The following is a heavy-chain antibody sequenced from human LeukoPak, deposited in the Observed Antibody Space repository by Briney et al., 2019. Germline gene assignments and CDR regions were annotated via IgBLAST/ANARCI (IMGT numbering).Heavy chain of an antibody. Sequence: GGSLRLSCAASGFTFSSYAMSWVRQAPGKGLEWVSAISGSGGSTYYADSVKGRFTISRDNSKNTLYLQMNSLRAEDTAVYYCAKDRQDYDSGDYFDYWGQGTLVTVSS. CDR1: GFTFSSYA. D-gene: IGHD3-22*01. J-gene: IGHJ4*02. CDR3: AKDRQDYDSGDYFDY. V-gene: IGHV3-23*01. CDR2: ISGSGGST.